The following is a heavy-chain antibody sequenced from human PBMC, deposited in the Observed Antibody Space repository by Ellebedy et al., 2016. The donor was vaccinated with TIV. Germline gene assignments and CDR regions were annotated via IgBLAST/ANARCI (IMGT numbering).Heavy chain of an antibody. V-gene: IGHV3-7*03. D-gene: IGHD6-13*01. CDR1: GFTFSHYW. J-gene: IGHJ4*02. Sequence: GGSLRLXXAVSGFTFSHYWMSWVRQAPGKGLEWVANIKQDGSHEYYGDSVKGRFTSSRDNAKNSLYLQMNSLRAEDTAVYYCATWGSSWYAYFDYWGQGTLVTVSS. CDR3: ATWGSSWYAYFDY. CDR2: IKQDGSHE.